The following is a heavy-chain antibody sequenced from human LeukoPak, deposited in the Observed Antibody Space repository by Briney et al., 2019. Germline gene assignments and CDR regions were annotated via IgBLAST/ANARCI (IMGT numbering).Heavy chain of an antibody. CDR3: ARGGTLVVTPHYYYYYYMDV. V-gene: IGHV1-69*05. D-gene: IGHD4-23*01. CDR2: IIPIFGTA. CDR1: GGTFSSYA. J-gene: IGHJ6*03. Sequence: GASVKVSCKASGGTFSSYAISWVRQAPGQGLEWMGGIIPIFGTANYAQKFQGRVTITTDESTSTAYMELSSLRSEDTAVYYCARGGTLVVTPHYYYYYYMDVWGKGTTVTVSS.